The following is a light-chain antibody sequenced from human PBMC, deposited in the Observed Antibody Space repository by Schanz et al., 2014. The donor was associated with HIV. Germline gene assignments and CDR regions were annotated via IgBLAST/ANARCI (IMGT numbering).Light chain of an antibody. J-gene: IGLJ2*01. CDR3: SSYTGTSNLSVL. V-gene: IGLV2-8*01. CDR1: SSDVGGYNY. Sequence: QSALTQPASVSGSPGQSITISCTGTSSDVGGYNYVSWYQQHPGKAPKLMIYDVSKRPSGVPDRFSGSKSGTSASLAISGLQSEDEAEYYCSSYTGTSNLSVLFGGGTKLTVL. CDR2: DVS.